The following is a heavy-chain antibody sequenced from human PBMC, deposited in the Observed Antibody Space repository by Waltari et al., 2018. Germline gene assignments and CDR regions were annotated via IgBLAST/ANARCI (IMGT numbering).Heavy chain of an antibody. CDR1: GGTSSSSA. D-gene: IGHD3-22*01. CDR2: IIPIFGTA. J-gene: IGHJ4*02. V-gene: IGHV1-69*01. CDR3: ARSLATNYYDSSGYLDY. Sequence: QVQLVQSGAEVKKPGSSVKLSCKASGGTSSSSALSWVRPDPGQGLEWKGGIIPIFGTANYAQKFQGRVTITADESTSTAYMELSSLRSEDTAVYYCARSLATNYYDSSGYLDYWGQGTLVTVSS.